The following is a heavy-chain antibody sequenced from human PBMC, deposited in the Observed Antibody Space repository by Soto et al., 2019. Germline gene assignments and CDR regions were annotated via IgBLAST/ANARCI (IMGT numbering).Heavy chain of an antibody. J-gene: IGHJ4*02. V-gene: IGHV5-51*01. Sequence: PGASLKISCQGSGYAFINFWVAWVRQMPGKGLEWMGTIYPRNSETRYSPSFQGQVTMSVDRSTSTAYLEWDSLKASDTAIYFCARPGGSGTYYKFEFWGQGTPVTVSS. D-gene: IGHD3-10*01. CDR3: ARPGGSGTYYKFEF. CDR1: GYAFINFW. CDR2: IYPRNSET.